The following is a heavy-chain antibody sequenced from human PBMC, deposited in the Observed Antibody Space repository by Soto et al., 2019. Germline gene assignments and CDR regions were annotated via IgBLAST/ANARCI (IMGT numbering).Heavy chain of an antibody. CDR3: ARDHYDFWSATITRGYFDY. J-gene: IGHJ4*02. Sequence: ASVKVSCKASGYTFTSYGISWVRQAPGQGLEWMGWISAYNGNTNYARKLQGRVTMTTDTSTSTAYMELRSLRSDDTAVYYCARDHYDFWSATITRGYFDYWGQGTLVTVSS. D-gene: IGHD3-3*01. V-gene: IGHV1-18*04. CDR1: GYTFTSYG. CDR2: ISAYNGNT.